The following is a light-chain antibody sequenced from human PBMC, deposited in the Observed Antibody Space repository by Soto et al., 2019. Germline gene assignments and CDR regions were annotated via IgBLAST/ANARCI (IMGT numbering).Light chain of an antibody. CDR1: SSNIGSNY. CDR2: RNN. J-gene: IGLJ2*01. V-gene: IGLV1-47*01. CDR3: AAWDNSLNGRGI. Sequence: QSVLTQPPSASGTPGQRVTISCSGSSSNIGSNYVYWYQQLPGTAPKLLIYRNNQRPSGVPDRFSGSKSGTSASLAISGVRSEDEADYYCAAWDNSLNGRGIFGGGTKLTVL.